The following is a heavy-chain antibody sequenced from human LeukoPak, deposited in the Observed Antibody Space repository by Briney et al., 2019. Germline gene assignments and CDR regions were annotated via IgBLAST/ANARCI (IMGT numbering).Heavy chain of an antibody. D-gene: IGHD4/OR15-4a*01. Sequence: SETLSLTCTVSAGSVSSGTYYWSWLRQPAGKGLEWIGRMFTTGTVNYNPSLKSRVTISLDTSKNQFSLKLSSVTAADTAVYYCARLSGRDYYFDYWGQGTLVTVSS. CDR3: ARLSGRDYYFDY. CDR1: AGSVSSGTYY. J-gene: IGHJ4*02. CDR2: MFTTGTV. V-gene: IGHV4-61*02.